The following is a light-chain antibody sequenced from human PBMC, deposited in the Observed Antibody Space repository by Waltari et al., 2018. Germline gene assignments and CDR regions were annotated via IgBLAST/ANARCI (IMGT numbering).Light chain of an antibody. V-gene: IGKV1-5*03. J-gene: IGKJ2*03. CDR2: KAS. CDR3: QQYNTYSS. Sequence: DIQMTQSPSTLSASVGDTITITCRASQSLSNYLAWYQQKPGKAPKLLTYKASSSGSGVPSRFSGSGSGTEVTLTISSLQPDDFATYYCQQYNTYSSFGQGTKLEIK. CDR1: QSLSNY.